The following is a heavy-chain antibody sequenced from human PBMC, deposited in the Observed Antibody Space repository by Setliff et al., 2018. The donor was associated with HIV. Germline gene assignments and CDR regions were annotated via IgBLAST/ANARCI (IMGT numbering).Heavy chain of an antibody. CDR3: ATKVYCTNGVCLGAFDI. D-gene: IGHD2-8*01. CDR1: GYTFTGYF. V-gene: IGHV1-2*06. CDR2: IIPNSGGT. Sequence: ASVKVSCKASGYTFTGYFMHWVRQAPGQGLEWMGRIIPNSGGTNYAQKFQGRVTMTRDTSISTGYMELSRLRSDDTAVYYCATKVYCTNGVCLGAFDIWGQGTMVTVSS. J-gene: IGHJ3*02.